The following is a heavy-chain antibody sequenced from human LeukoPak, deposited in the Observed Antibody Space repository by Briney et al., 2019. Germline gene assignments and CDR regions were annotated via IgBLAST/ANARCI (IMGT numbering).Heavy chain of an antibody. J-gene: IGHJ5*02. CDR3: ARKVVTQFDP. CDR2: IYTSGST. CDR1: GGSISSYY. D-gene: IGHD4-23*01. Sequence: SETLSLTCTVSGGSISSYYWRWIRQPPGKGLEWIGYIYTSGSTNYNPSLKSLVTISVDTAKNQFSLKLSSVTAADTAVYYCARKVVTQFDPWGQGTLVTVSS. V-gene: IGHV4-4*09.